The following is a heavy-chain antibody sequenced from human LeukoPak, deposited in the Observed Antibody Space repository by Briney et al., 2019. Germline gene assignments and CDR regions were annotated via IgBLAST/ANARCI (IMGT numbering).Heavy chain of an antibody. CDR2: IYYSGST. CDR3: ARQTDAFDI. Sequence: PSETLSLTCTVSGGSISSYSWSWIRQPPGKGLEWIGYIYYSGSTNYNPSLKSRITISVDTSKNQFSPKLSSVTAADTAVYYCARQTDAFDIWGQGTMVTVSS. V-gene: IGHV4-59*08. J-gene: IGHJ3*02. CDR1: GGSISSYS.